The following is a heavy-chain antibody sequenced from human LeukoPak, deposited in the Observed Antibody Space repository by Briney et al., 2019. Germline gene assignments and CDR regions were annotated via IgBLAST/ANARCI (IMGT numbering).Heavy chain of an antibody. D-gene: IGHD4-17*01. J-gene: IGHJ4*02. CDR2: ISYDGSNK. CDR3: ARAQTTVTTGGFY. CDR1: GFTFSSYA. Sequence: PGGSLRLSCAASGFTFSSYAMHWVRQAPGKGLEWVAVISYDGSNKYYADSVKGRFTISRDNSKNTLYLQMNSLRAEDTAVYYCARAQTTVTTGGFYWGQGTLVTVSS. V-gene: IGHV3-30-3*01.